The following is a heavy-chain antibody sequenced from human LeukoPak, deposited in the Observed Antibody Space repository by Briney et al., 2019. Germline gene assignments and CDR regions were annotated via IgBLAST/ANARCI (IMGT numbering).Heavy chain of an antibody. J-gene: IGHJ4*02. CDR2: IFSNDEK. D-gene: IGHD3-3*01. CDR1: GFSLSNARMG. Sequence: SGPTLVNPTETLTLTCTVSGFSLSNARMGVSWIRQPPGKALEWLAHIFSNDEKSYSTSLKSRLIISKDTSKSQVVLTMTNMDPVDTATYYCARTRITIFGVVIDYWGQGTLVTVSS. V-gene: IGHV2-26*01. CDR3: ARTRITIFGVVIDY.